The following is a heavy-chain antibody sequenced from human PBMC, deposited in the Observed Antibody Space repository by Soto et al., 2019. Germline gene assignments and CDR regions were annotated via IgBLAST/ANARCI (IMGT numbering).Heavy chain of an antibody. V-gene: IGHV3-23*01. CDR2: ISGSGDGT. CDR1: GFTFSTYA. Sequence: EVQLLESGGGLVQPGGSLRLSCAASGFTFSTYAMNWVRQAPGKGLEWVSGISGSGDGTYYADSVKGRFTVSRDNSKNKLYLQMNSLRAEDTAVFYCAKERSSGWSLDYWGQGTLVTVSS. D-gene: IGHD6-19*01. J-gene: IGHJ4*02. CDR3: AKERSSGWSLDY.